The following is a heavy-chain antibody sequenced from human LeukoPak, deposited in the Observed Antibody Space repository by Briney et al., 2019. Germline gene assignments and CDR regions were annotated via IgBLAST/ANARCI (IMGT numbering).Heavy chain of an antibody. J-gene: IGHJ4*02. Sequence: GASVKVSCKASGYTFTGYYMHWARQAPGQGLEWMGWINPNSGGTNYAQKFQGRVTMTRDTSISTAYMELSRLRSDDTAVYYCARDERGYDSGGYFDYWGQGTLVTVSS. D-gene: IGHD5-12*01. CDR2: INPNSGGT. CDR1: GYTFTGYY. V-gene: IGHV1-2*02. CDR3: ARDERGYDSGGYFDY.